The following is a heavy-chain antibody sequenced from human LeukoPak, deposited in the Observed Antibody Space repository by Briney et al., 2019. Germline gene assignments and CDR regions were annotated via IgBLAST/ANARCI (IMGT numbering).Heavy chain of an antibody. CDR3: ARGQTTVTPHYYYCYMDV. Sequence: SETLSLTCAVYGGSYSGYYWSWIRQPPGKGLEWIGEINHSGNTNYNPSLKSRVTISVDTSKNHFSLKLRSVTAADTAVYYCARGQTTVTPHYYYCYMDVWGKGTTVTVSS. D-gene: IGHD4-11*01. CDR2: INHSGNT. J-gene: IGHJ6*03. CDR1: GGSYSGYY. V-gene: IGHV4-34*01.